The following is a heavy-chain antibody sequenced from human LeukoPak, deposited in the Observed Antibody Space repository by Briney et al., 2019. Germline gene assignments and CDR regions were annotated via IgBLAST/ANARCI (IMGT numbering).Heavy chain of an antibody. Sequence: PSETLSLTCTVSGGSISSYYWSWIRQPPGKGLEWIGYIYYSGSTNYNPSLKSRVTISVDTSKNQFSLKLSSVTAADTAVYYCARSIAAVVSLDVWGKGTTVTVSS. CDR3: ARSIAAVVSLDV. CDR1: GGSISSYY. V-gene: IGHV4-59*01. D-gene: IGHD6-13*01. CDR2: IYYSGST. J-gene: IGHJ6*04.